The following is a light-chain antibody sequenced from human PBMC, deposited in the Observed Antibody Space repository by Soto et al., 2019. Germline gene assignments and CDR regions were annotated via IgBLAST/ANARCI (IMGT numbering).Light chain of an antibody. CDR3: QQYNSMLS. Sequence: DIQMTQSPSSLSASVGDRVTIACQSSHDVSRNLNWFQQKPGEAPKLLIYDASNLERGVPSRFSESGSGTDFTFTISSLQPEEVATYYCQQYNSMLSFGGGTEIELK. V-gene: IGKV1-33*01. CDR2: DAS. J-gene: IGKJ4*01. CDR1: HDVSRN.